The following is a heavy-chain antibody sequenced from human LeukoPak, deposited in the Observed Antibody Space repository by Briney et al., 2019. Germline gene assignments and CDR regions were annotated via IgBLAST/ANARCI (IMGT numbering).Heavy chain of an antibody. CDR1: GYTLTELS. CDR3: ATDAVVVPAAILDAFDI. V-gene: IGHV1-24*01. Sequence: ASVKASCKVSGYTLTELSMHWVRQAPGKGLEWMGGFDPEDGETIYAQKFQGRVTMTEDTSTDTAYMELSSLRSEDTAVYYCATDAVVVPAAILDAFDIWGQGTMVTVSS. CDR2: FDPEDGET. J-gene: IGHJ3*02. D-gene: IGHD2-2*01.